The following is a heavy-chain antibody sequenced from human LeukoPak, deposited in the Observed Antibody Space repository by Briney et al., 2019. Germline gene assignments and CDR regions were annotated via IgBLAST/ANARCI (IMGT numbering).Heavy chain of an antibody. CDR3: TRRSPGVVVATFRKNAAFDF. CDR2: IIPIFGTA. D-gene: IGHD2-15*01. CDR1: GRTFSSYA. Sequence: ASVKGSCKASGRTFSSYAISWVRQAPGQGLEWMGGIIPIFGTANYAPKFQVRVTITADQSTSTAYTELSSLRSRYTTVYSCTRRSPGVVVATFRKNAAFDFWGQGTMVTVSS. J-gene: IGHJ3*01. V-gene: IGHV1-69*19.